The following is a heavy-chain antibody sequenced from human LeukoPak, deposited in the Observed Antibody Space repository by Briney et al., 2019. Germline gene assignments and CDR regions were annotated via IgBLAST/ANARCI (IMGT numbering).Heavy chain of an antibody. CDR3: AIELEGSYSTYYSVY. CDR1: GFTFSSYS. CDR2: ISSSSSTI. D-gene: IGHD2-21*01. V-gene: IGHV3-48*02. Sequence: HPGGSLRLSCAASGFTFSSYSMHWVRQAPGKGLEWVSYISSSSSTIYYADSVKGRFTISRDNAKNSLYLQMNSLRDEDTAVYYCAIELEGSYSTYYSVYWGQETLVTVSS. J-gene: IGHJ4*02.